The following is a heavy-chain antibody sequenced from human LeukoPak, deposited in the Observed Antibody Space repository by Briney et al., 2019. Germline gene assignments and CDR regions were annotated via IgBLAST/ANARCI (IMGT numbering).Heavy chain of an antibody. CDR2: INHSRST. CDR3: ARSGYSYGYSV. J-gene: IGHJ4*02. Sequence: SETLSLTCAVYGGSFSGYYWSWIRQPPGKGLEWIGEINHSRSTNYNPSLKSRVTMSVDTSKNQFSLKLSSVTAADTAVYYCARSGYSYGYSVWGQGALVTVSS. D-gene: IGHD5-18*01. CDR1: GGSFSGYY. V-gene: IGHV4-34*01.